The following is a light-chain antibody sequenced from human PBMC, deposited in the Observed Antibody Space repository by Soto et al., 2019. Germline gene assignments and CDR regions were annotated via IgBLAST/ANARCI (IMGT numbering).Light chain of an antibody. CDR2: GAS. CDR1: QSVSSN. J-gene: IGKJ3*01. V-gene: IGKV3D-15*01. CDR3: QHYNSWPT. Sequence: EIVMTQSPGTLSVSPGEGATLSCRASQSVSSNLAWYQQKPGQAPRLLIYGASTRATGIPARFSGSGSGTEFTVTISSLQAEDSALYYCQHYNSWPTFAPETKVVIK.